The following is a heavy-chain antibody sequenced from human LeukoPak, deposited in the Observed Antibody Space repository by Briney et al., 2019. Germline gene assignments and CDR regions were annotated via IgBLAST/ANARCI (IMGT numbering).Heavy chain of an antibody. V-gene: IGHV4-4*07. Sequence: SETLSLTCTVSGGSIRTYYWSWIRQPAGQALEWIGRIHTSGSTDYNPSLESRVSMSVDTSKNQFSLKLRSVTAADTAVYYCAREGSMTARPFVSIDYWGQGTLVTVSS. CDR1: GGSIRTYY. CDR2: IHTSGST. D-gene: IGHD6-6*01. CDR3: AREGSMTARPFVSIDY. J-gene: IGHJ4*02.